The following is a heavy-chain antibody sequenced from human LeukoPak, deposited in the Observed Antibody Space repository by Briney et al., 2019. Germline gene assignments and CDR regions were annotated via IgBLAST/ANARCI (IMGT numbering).Heavy chain of an antibody. Sequence: TGGPLRLSCAASGFTFSSYAMSWVRQAPGRGLEWVSAISGSGGSTYYADSVKGRFTISRDNSRNTLHLQMNSLRGEDTAVYYCARELTVGATIDYWGQGTLVTVSS. J-gene: IGHJ4*02. V-gene: IGHV3-23*01. D-gene: IGHD1-26*01. CDR3: ARELTVGATIDY. CDR1: GFTFSSYA. CDR2: ISGSGGST.